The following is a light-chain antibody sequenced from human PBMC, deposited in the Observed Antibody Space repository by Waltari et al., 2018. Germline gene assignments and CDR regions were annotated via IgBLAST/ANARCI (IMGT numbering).Light chain of an antibody. J-gene: IGLJ1*01. Sequence: QSALTQPPPASGSPGQSVPLSCPGASSDIGSPNYVSCYQQHPGKAPKLIISEVYKRPSGVPDRFSGSKYGNTASLTVSGLQAEDEADYFCNSYAGNNSYVFGTGTKVTVL. V-gene: IGLV2-8*01. CDR3: NSYAGNNSYV. CDR2: EVY. CDR1: SSDIGSPNY.